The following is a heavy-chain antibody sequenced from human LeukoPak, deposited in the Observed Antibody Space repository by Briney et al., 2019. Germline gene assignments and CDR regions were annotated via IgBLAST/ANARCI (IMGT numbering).Heavy chain of an antibody. CDR1: GGSFSGYY. D-gene: IGHD3-10*01. J-gene: IGHJ4*02. Sequence: SETLSLTCAVYGGSFSGYYWSWIRQPPGKGLEWIGEINHSGSTNYNPSLKSRVTISVDTSKNQFSLKLSPVTAADTAVHYCARAIDYGSGSYYALLFDYWGQGTLVTVSS. V-gene: IGHV4-34*01. CDR3: ARAIDYGSGSYYALLFDY. CDR2: INHSGST.